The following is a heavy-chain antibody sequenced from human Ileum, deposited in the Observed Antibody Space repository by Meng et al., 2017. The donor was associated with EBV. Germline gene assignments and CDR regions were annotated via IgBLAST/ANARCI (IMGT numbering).Heavy chain of an antibody. CDR3: AHNNHDGGGHYDY. Sequence: QIALQEFGLPPVKPTPTLPLTCTFSAFSLSTSGVAVGWIRQPPGKALEWLALIYWDDDKRYSPSLNTRLIITNDTAKNQVVLTMTIMDPVDTATYYCAHNNHDGGGHYDYRGQGALVTVSS. J-gene: IGHJ4*02. CDR2: IYWDDDK. CDR1: AFSLSTSGVA. D-gene: IGHD3-22*01. V-gene: IGHV2-5*02.